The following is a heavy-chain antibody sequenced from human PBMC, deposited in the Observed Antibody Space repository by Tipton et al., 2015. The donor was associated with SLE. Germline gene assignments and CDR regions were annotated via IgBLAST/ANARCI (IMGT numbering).Heavy chain of an antibody. CDR3: AKANSGWYSYFDY. CDR2: ISWNSGII. CDR1: GFTFDEYA. V-gene: IGHV3-9*01. D-gene: IGHD6-19*01. Sequence: TLSLTCAASGFTFDEYAMHWVRQVPGKGLEWVSSISWNSGIIGYADSVKGRFTISRDTVKNSLNLQMNSLRADDTAFYYCAKANSGWYSYFDYWGQGTLVTVSS. J-gene: IGHJ4*02.